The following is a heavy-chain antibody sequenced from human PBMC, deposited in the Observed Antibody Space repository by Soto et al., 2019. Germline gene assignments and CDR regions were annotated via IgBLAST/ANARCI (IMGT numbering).Heavy chain of an antibody. D-gene: IGHD3-3*01. CDR1: GFSISDYG. Sequence: HPGGSLRLSCAASGFSISDYGMEWVRQAPGKGLEWVALISYDGSNTYYADSVKGRFTISRDNSKDTLFLQMTGLRREDTAVYYCAIARVADSALDHWGQGSLVTVSS. CDR2: ISYDGSNT. V-gene: IGHV3-30*03. J-gene: IGHJ4*01. CDR3: AIARVADSALDH.